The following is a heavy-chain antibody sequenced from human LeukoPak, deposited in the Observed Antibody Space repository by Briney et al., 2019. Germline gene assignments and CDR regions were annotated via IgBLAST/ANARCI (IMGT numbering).Heavy chain of an antibody. Sequence: PGGSLRLSCAASGFTFSSYWMHWVRQAPGKGLVWVSRINSDGSSTSYADSVKGRFTISRDNAKNTLYLQMNSLRAEDTAVYYCARGRLPWFGESTYYMDVWGKGTTVTVSS. J-gene: IGHJ6*03. D-gene: IGHD3-10*01. CDR3: ARGRLPWFGESTYYMDV. V-gene: IGHV3-74*01. CDR1: GFTFSSYW. CDR2: INSDGSST.